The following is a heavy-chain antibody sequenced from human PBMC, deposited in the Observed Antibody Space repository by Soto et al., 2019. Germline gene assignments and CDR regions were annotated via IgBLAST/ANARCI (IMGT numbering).Heavy chain of an antibody. CDR3: AKGRSSGY. CDR2: ISYDGSNK. D-gene: IGHD3-10*01. V-gene: IGHV3-30*18. J-gene: IGHJ4*02. Sequence: QVQLVESGGGVVQPGRSLRLSCAASGFTFSSYGMHWVRQAPGKGLEWVAVISYDGSNKYYADSVKGRFTISRDNSKNSLYLKMNSLRAEDTAVHYCAKGRSSGYWGQGTLVTVSS. CDR1: GFTFSSYG.